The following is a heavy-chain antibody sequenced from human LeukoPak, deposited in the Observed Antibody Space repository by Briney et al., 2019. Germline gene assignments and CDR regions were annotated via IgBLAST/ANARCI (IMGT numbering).Heavy chain of an antibody. Sequence: PGGSLRLSCAASGFTFSNYGMYWVRQAPGKGLEWVTSIPFDGSNKYYADSVKGRFTISRDNSKNTLYLQMNSLRAEDTAVYYCAKDHRVYHNSAFLDSRGQGTLVTVSS. CDR3: AKDHRVYHNSAFLDS. D-gene: IGHD3-22*01. V-gene: IGHV3-30*02. CDR1: GFTFSNYG. CDR2: IPFDGSNK. J-gene: IGHJ4*02.